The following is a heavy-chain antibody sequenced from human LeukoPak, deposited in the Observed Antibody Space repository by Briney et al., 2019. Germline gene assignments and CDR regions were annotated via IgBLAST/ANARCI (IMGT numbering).Heavy chain of an antibody. J-gene: IGHJ3*02. CDR1: GYTFTSYY. D-gene: IGHD3-10*01. V-gene: IGHV1-46*01. CDR2: INPSGGST. CDR3: ARDTRNTWFGELVGAFDI. Sequence: ASVKVSCKASGYTFTSYYMHWVRQAPGQGLEWMGIINPSGGSTSCAQKFQGRVTMTRDTSTSTVYMELSSLRSEDTAVYYCARDTRNTWFGELVGAFDIWGQGTMVTVSS.